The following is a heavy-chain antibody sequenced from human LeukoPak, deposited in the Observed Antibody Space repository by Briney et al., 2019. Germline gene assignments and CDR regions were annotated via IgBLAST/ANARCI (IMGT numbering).Heavy chain of an antibody. D-gene: IGHD6-19*01. Sequence: PGGSLRLSCAASGFTFSSYEMNWVRQAPGKGLEWVAFISYDGTNKHYADSVKGRFSISRDTSDYTRYLQMNRLSADDTAVYYCAKDRSTGWYGGFDYWGQGTLVTVSS. CDR3: AKDRSTGWYGGFDY. CDR1: GFTFSSYE. CDR2: ISYDGTNK. J-gene: IGHJ4*02. V-gene: IGHV3-30*18.